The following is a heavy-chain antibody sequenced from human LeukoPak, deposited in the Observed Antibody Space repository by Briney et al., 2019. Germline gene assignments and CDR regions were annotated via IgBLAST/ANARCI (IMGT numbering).Heavy chain of an antibody. D-gene: IGHD2-2*02. CDR3: ARVLYSAWRTLGY. V-gene: IGHV1-8*01. Sequence: ASVKVSCKASGYTFTSYVINWVRQATGQGLEWMGWMNPNSGNTGYAQKFQGRVTMTRNTSISTAYMELSSLRSEDTAVYYCARVLYSAWRTLGYWGQGTLVTVSS. CDR2: MNPNSGNT. J-gene: IGHJ4*02. CDR1: GYTFTSYV.